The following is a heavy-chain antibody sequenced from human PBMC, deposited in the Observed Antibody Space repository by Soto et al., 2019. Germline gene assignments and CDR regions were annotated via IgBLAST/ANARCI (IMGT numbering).Heavy chain of an antibody. Sequence: SGRSLRISSAAYGFTFSSYEMSWVRQAPGKGLEWVSYISSSGSTIYYADSVKGRFTISRDNAKNSLYLQMNSLRAEDTAVYYCVRVSIFGVVTFYDWGQGTLVTVSS. J-gene: IGHJ4*02. CDR3: VRVSIFGVVTFYD. CDR2: ISSSGSTI. CDR1: GFTFSSYE. V-gene: IGHV3-48*03. D-gene: IGHD3-3*01.